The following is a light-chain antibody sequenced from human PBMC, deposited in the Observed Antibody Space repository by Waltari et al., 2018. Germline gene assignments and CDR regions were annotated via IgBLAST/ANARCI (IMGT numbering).Light chain of an antibody. V-gene: IGKV1-8*01. CDR1: QDITDY. CDR2: RAS. Sequence: AIQITQSPSSLSASTGNRVTITFRASQDITDYLAWYQKKPGKAPKLMIYRASTLYNAVPPRFSGSGSGTDFTLTIAGLQSEDFATYYCQQYYNYPYTFGLGTDVEVK. CDR3: QQYYNYPYT. J-gene: IGKJ3*01.